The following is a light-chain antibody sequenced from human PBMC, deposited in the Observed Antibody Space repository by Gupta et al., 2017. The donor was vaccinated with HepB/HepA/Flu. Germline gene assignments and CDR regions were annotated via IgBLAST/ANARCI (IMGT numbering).Light chain of an antibody. Sequence: IVLTQSPDTLSLSPGERATLSCRASQRISSNYLAWYQQKRGHAPRLVIYGASRRATDIPDRFSGGGSGTDFTLIINRVEPEDFAVYYCQQYGSGTFGHGTTVDIK. J-gene: IGKJ3*01. CDR1: QRISSNY. CDR2: GAS. CDR3: QQYGSGT. V-gene: IGKV3-20*01.